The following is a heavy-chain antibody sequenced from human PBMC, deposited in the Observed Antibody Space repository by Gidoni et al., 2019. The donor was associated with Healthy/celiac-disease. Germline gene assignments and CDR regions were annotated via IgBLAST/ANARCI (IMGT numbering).Heavy chain of an antibody. CDR1: GGSFSAYY. Sequence: QVQLQQWGAGLLKPSETLSLTCAVYGGSFSAYYWSWIRQPPGKGLEWIGESNHSGSTNYNPSLKSRVTISVDTSKNQFSLKLSSVTAADTAVYYCASTMRGAFDIWGQGTMVTVSS. V-gene: IGHV4-34*01. CDR2: SNHSGST. J-gene: IGHJ3*02. CDR3: ASTMRGAFDI. D-gene: IGHD3-22*01.